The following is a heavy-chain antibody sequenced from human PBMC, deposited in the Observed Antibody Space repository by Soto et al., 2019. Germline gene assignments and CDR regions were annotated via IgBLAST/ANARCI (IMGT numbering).Heavy chain of an antibody. V-gene: IGHV3-23*01. Sequence: EVHLLESGGGLVQPGGSLRLTCAASGFTFSTYAMGWVRQAPGKGLEWDSVFSATGFSTYNADSVKGRFTISRDNSKDTLYLEMSTLRAEDTAVYYCARAPRTYDFPYYFDYWGQGTLVTVSS. CDR3: ARAPRTYDFPYYFDY. D-gene: IGHD3-16*01. CDR2: FSATGFST. J-gene: IGHJ4*02. CDR1: GFTFSTYA.